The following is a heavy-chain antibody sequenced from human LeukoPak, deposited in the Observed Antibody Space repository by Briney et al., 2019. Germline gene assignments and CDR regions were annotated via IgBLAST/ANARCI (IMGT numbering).Heavy chain of an antibody. J-gene: IGHJ6*04. CDR3: ARDYFGPGSDYYYGMDV. D-gene: IGHD3-10*01. CDR2: INHRGGT. V-gene: IGHV4-34*01. CDR1: GGSFSGFC. Sequence: SETLSVTCGVYGGSFSGFCWSWLRQSPGKGLEWIGAINHRGGTNYNPSLKSRVTISLDTPKNEFSLKLSSVTATDMAVYYCARDYFGPGSDYYYGMDVWGNGTTLTVSS.